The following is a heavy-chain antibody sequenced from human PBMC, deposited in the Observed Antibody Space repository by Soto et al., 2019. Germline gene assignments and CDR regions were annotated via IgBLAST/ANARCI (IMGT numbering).Heavy chain of an antibody. CDR1: GFTFSIYG. CDR2: ISDSGGST. V-gene: IGHV3-23*01. Sequence: GGSLRLSCAASGFTFSIYGMSWVRHAPGKGLEWVSSISDSGGSTYYADSVRGRFSISRDNSKNTLHLQMNSLSAEDTALYYCAKAGPNSHGRNYFDSWGQGTLVTVSS. CDR3: AKAGPNSHGRNYFDS. J-gene: IGHJ4*02. D-gene: IGHD1-7*01.